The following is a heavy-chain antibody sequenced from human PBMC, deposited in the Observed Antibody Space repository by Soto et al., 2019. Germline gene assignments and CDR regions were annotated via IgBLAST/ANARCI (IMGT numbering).Heavy chain of an antibody. Sequence: QVQLQESGPGLVKPSETLSLTCTVSGGSISSYYWSWLRQPPGKGLEWIGYSYYSGITNNNPSLNIRLTISVYASKNQFSLKLSSMTAADTAVYYCARTSLFGVVIVPWYYYYMDVWGKETTVTVSS. CDR1: GGSISSYY. V-gene: IGHV4-59*01. D-gene: IGHD3-3*01. CDR3: ARTSLFGVVIVPWYYYYMDV. J-gene: IGHJ6*03. CDR2: SYYSGIT.